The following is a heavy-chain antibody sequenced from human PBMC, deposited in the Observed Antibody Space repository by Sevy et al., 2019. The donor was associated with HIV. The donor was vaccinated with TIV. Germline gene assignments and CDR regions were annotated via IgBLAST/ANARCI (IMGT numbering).Heavy chain of an antibody. CDR1: GFTFSSYG. V-gene: IGHV3-33*01. CDR2: IWYDGSNE. J-gene: IGHJ4*02. D-gene: IGHD4-17*01. CDR3: ARDLEFYDYGDYGPAFTPDY. Sequence: GGSLRLSCAASGFTFSSYGMHWVRQVPGKGLEWVAIIWYDGSNEYYADSVKGRFTISRDIVKNTLHLQMNSLRAEDTAVYYCARDLEFYDYGDYGPAFTPDYWGQGTLVTVSS.